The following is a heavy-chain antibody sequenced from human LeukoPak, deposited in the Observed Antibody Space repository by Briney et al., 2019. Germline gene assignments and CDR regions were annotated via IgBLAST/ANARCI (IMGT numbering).Heavy chain of an antibody. CDR1: GGSISSYY. Sequence: SETLSLTCTVSGGSISSYYWSWIRQPPGKELEWVGYIYYSGSTNYNPSLKSRVTISVDTSKNQFSLKLSSVTAADTAVYYCARQHGQLVHFDYWGQGTLVTVSS. CDR2: IYYSGST. CDR3: ARQHGQLVHFDY. J-gene: IGHJ4*02. D-gene: IGHD6-13*01. V-gene: IGHV4-59*08.